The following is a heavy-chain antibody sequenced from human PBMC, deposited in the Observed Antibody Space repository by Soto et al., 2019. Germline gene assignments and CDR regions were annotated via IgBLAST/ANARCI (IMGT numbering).Heavy chain of an antibody. V-gene: IGHV3-9*01. CDR3: TRGYCTVGSCAFDI. CDR2: VSWNSAGL. D-gene: IGHD2-15*01. J-gene: IGHJ3*02. CDR1: GFTFYDYA. Sequence: EVQLVESGGGLVQPGRSLRLSCAASGFTFYDYAMHWVRQAPGKGLEWVSTVSWNSAGLVYADSIKGRFTISRDNAKNSLYLQMNNLRTEDTAFYYCTRGYCTVGSCAFDIWGQGTMVTVSS.